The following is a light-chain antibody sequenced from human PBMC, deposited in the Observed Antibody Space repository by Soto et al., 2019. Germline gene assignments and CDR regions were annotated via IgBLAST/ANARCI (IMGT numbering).Light chain of an antibody. V-gene: IGKV1-5*03. Sequence: ESQMTQSPSTLSASVGDRVTITCRASQSISSWLAWYQQKPGQAPKLLIYKASTLQSGVPSRFSGSGSGTEFTLAISSLQPDDSATYYCQQYNDNWTFGQGTKV. J-gene: IGKJ1*01. CDR3: QQYNDNWT. CDR1: QSISSW. CDR2: KAS.